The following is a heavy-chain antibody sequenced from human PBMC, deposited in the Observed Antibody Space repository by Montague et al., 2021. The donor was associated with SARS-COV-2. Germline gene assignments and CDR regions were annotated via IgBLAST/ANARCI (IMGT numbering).Heavy chain of an antibody. Sequence: SETLSLTCTVYGRSISSYYWSWIRKPAGKTLVCTGRLYTSGTTNYNPSLKSRVTMSVDTSKNQFSLKLSSVTAADTAVYYCAGGSGIINFYNSGMDVWGQGTTVTVSS. J-gene: IGHJ6*02. CDR1: GRSISSYY. CDR3: AGGSGIINFYNSGMDV. CDR2: LYTSGTT. D-gene: IGHD3-10*01. V-gene: IGHV4-4*07.